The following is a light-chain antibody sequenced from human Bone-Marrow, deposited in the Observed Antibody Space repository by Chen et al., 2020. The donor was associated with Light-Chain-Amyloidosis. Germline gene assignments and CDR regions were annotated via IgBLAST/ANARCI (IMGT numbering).Light chain of an antibody. CDR2: EVS. J-gene: IGLJ3*02. CDR1: SSDVGSYNL. CDR3: CSYAGSPLM. V-gene: IGLV2-23*02. Sequence: QWALTQPASVSGSPGQPITLSCTGNSSDVGSYNLVYWYQQHPGKAPKIMIYEVSKRPSGVSNRFSGSKTGNTATLTISRLQAEDEADYYCCSYAGSPLMFGGGTKLTVL.